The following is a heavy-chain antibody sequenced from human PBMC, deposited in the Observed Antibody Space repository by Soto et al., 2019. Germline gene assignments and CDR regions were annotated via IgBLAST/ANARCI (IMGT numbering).Heavy chain of an antibody. V-gene: IGHV1-18*01. CDR3: ARDRGSYALDY. D-gene: IGHD1-26*01. Sequence: VQLVQSGAEVKKPGASVKVSCKASGYTFTSYGFIWVRQAPGQGLEWMGWISAYNGNTNYAQKVQGRVTMTTDTSTTTAYIELRSLRSDDTAVYYCARDRGSYALDYWGQGTLVTVSS. CDR1: GYTFTSYG. J-gene: IGHJ4*02. CDR2: ISAYNGNT.